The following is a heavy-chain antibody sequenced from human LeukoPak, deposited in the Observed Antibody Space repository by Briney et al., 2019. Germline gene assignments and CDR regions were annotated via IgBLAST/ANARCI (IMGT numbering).Heavy chain of an antibody. CDR1: GFTFSSYS. CDR3: AKRQSTHYYYYMDV. CDR2: ISGSGGST. Sequence: GGSLRLSCAASGFTFSSYSMNWVRQAPGKGLEWVSAISGSGGSTYYADSVKGRFTISRDNSKNTLYLQMNSLRAEDTAVYYCAKRQSTHYYYYMDVWGKGTTVTVSS. J-gene: IGHJ6*03. V-gene: IGHV3-23*01.